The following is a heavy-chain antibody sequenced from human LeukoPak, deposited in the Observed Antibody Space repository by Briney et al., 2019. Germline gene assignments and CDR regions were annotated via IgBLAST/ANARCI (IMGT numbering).Heavy chain of an antibody. CDR1: GGSISSYY. CDR2: IYYSGST. CDR3: ARVWGPQAGLAAAGSFDY. V-gene: IGHV4-59*01. Sequence: SETLSLTCTVSGGSISSYYWSWIRQPPGKGLEWIGYIYYSGSTDYNPSLKSRVSISVDTSKNQFSLKLNSVTPADTAVYYCARVWGPQAGLAAAGSFDYWGQGTLVTVSS. D-gene: IGHD6-13*01. J-gene: IGHJ4*02.